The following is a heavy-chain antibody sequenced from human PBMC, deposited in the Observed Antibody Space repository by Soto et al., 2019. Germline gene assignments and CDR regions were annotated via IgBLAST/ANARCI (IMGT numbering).Heavy chain of an antibody. Sequence: GASVKVSCKASGFTFTSSAVQWVRQARGQRLEWIGWIVVGSGNTNYAQKFQERVTITRDMSTSTAYMELSSLRSEDTAVYYCAACLSLGYYHSYYGMDVWGQGTTDTVSS. CDR1: GFTFTSSA. CDR2: IVVGSGNT. D-gene: IGHD5-18*01. J-gene: IGHJ6*02. CDR3: AACLSLGYYHSYYGMDV. V-gene: IGHV1-58*01.